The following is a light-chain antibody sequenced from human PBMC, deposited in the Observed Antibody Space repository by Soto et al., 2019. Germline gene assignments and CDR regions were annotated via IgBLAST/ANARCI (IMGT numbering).Light chain of an antibody. V-gene: IGKV1-12*01. Sequence: DIRMTQSPSSVSASVGDTVTITCRASEGISSWLAWYQQKPGKAPKLLIYGASTLQSGVPSRFSGSGSGTFFTLAITNLQPEDFATYSCQQTNTFPYTCGQGTKLEIK. CDR3: QQTNTFPYT. CDR2: GAS. CDR1: EGISSW. J-gene: IGKJ2*01.